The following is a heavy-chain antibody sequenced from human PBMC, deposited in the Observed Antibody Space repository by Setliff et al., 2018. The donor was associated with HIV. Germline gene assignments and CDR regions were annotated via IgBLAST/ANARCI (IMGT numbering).Heavy chain of an antibody. Sequence: LSLTCAAYGGSLSGYYWSWIRQTPGKGLEWIGEVHYSGRTAYNPSLQGRVAISVDMYRNQFFLRLTSVTAADTSVYYCARHRAQRGSGTYYDDWFDPWGQGTLVTVSS. V-gene: IGHV4-34*01. CDR3: ARHRAQRGSGTYYDDWFDP. J-gene: IGHJ5*02. CDR1: GGSLSGYY. D-gene: IGHD3-10*01. CDR2: VHYSGRT.